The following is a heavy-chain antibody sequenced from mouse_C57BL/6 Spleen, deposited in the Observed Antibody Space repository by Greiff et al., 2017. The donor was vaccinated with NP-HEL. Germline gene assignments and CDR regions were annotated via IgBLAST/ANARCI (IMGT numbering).Heavy chain of an antibody. V-gene: IGHV1-82*01. J-gene: IGHJ1*03. Sequence: LVESGPELVKPGASVKLSCKASGYAFSSSWMNWVKQRPGKGLEWIGRIYPGDGDTNYNGKFKGKATLTADKSSSTAYMQLSSLTSEDSAVYFCARSGGLPPYWYFDVWGTGTTVTVSS. CDR2: IYPGDGDT. CDR1: GYAFSSSW. CDR3: ARSGGLPPYWYFDV. D-gene: IGHD2-4*01.